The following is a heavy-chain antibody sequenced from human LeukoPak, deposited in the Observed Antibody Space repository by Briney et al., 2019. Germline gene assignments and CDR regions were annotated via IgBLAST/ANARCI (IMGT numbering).Heavy chain of an antibody. CDR1: GLTFSNAW. CDR2: IKRKTDGKTT. CDR3: ATASSGLFY. J-gene: IGHJ4*02. V-gene: IGHV3-15*01. Sequence: PGGSLRLSCAASGLTFSNAWMSWVRHAPGGGLEWVARIKRKTDGKTTEYVAPVKGRFTISRDDSKNTVYLQLNRLKTVDAGVYYCATASSGLFYWGQGTLVTVSS. D-gene: IGHD3-16*01.